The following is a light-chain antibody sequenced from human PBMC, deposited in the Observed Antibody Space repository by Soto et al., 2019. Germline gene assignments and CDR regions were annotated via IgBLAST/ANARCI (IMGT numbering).Light chain of an antibody. CDR2: AAS. Sequence: DLQMTQSPSSLSASVGDRVTITCRASQSISTYLSWYQHTLGKAPKLLIYAASSLQSGVPSRFSGSGSGTEFTLTINSLLPEDFATYYCQQRSSTPLTFGGGTKVELK. CDR3: QQRSSTPLT. V-gene: IGKV1-39*01. J-gene: IGKJ4*01. CDR1: QSISTY.